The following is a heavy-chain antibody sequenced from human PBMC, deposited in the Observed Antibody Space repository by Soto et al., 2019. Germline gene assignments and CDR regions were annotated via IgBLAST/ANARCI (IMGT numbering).Heavy chain of an antibody. Sequence: GGSLRLSCAASGFTFSSDWMAWVRQAPGKGLEWVANIKKDGSEKYYVDSVKGRFTISRDNAKSSLYLQMNSLRDEDTAVYYCVRGPNWGQGTQVTVSS. CDR1: GFTFSSDW. V-gene: IGHV3-7*05. J-gene: IGHJ4*02. CDR2: IKKDGSEK. CDR3: VRGPN.